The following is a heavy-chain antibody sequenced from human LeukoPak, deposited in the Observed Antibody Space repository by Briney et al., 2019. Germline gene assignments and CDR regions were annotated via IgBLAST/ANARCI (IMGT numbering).Heavy chain of an antibody. CDR1: GFSFSGYA. Sequence: GGSLRLSCAAFGFSFSGYAMHWVRQAPGRGLEWVAVISYDGGDADYAESLRGRFTISRDNSQNTLFLHINSLRPEDTAVFYCARDRIAAAATDWFDTWGQGSLVTVSS. V-gene: IGHV3-30*04. CDR3: ARDRIAAAATDWFDT. D-gene: IGHD6-13*01. CDR2: ISYDGGDA. J-gene: IGHJ5*02.